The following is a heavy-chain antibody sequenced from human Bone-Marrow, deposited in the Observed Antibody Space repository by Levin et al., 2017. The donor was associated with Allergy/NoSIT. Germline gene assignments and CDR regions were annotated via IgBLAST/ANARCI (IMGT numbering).Heavy chain of an antibody. V-gene: IGHV1-3*01. CDR3: ARWATGADY. CDR2: INVGNGNT. J-gene: IGHJ4*02. CDR1: GYIFTSYA. D-gene: IGHD5-12*01. Sequence: ASVKVSCKASGYIFTSYAMHWVRQAPGQRLEWMGWINVGNGNTKYSQKFQGRVTITRDTSASTGYMELSSLRSEDTAVYYCARWATGADYWGQGTLVTVSS.